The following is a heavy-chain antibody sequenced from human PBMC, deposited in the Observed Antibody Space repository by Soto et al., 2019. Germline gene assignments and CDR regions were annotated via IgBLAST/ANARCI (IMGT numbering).Heavy chain of an antibody. CDR1: GGTFSSYR. Sequence: SVKVSCKASGGTFSSYRINWVRHAPGQGLEWVGGITPFFDTPSYAQRFQGRITISADTSTTTVYMELRGLRFEDTAIYYCAREVVTETTLGYFDYWGQGTLVTVSS. V-gene: IGHV1-69*06. CDR3: AREVVTETTLGYFDY. D-gene: IGHD2-21*02. J-gene: IGHJ4*02. CDR2: ITPFFDTP.